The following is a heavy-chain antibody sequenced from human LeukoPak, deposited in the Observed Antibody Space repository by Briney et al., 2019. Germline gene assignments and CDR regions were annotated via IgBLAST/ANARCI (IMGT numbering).Heavy chain of an antibody. Sequence: SVKVSCKASGGTFSSYAISWVRQAPGQGLEWMGGIIPIFGTANYAQKFQGRVTITADESTSTAYMELSSLRSEDTAVYYCARDGRTPPWGLDYWGQGTLVTVSS. CDR3: ARDGRTPPWGLDY. CDR1: GGTFSSYA. CDR2: IIPIFGTA. D-gene: IGHD2-15*01. V-gene: IGHV1-69*13. J-gene: IGHJ4*02.